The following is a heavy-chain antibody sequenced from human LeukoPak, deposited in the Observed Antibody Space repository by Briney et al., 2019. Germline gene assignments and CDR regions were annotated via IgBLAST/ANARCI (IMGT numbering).Heavy chain of an antibody. V-gene: IGHV1-69*05. CDR3: ARSNETPDYGDYQSAYHAFDI. CDR2: IIPIFGTA. CDR1: GGTFCSYA. D-gene: IGHD4-17*01. Sequence: SVKVSCKASGGTFCSYAISWVRQAPGQGLEWMGRIIPIFGTANYAQKFQGRVTITTDESTSTAYMELSSLRSEDTAVYYCARSNETPDYGDYQSAYHAFDIWGQGTMVTVSS. J-gene: IGHJ3*02.